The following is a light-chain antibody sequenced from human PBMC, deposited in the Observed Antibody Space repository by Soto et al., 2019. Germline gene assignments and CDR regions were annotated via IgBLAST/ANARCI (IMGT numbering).Light chain of an antibody. J-gene: IGLJ2*01. CDR1: NSNLGSNY. V-gene: IGLV1-47*01. CDR3: AAWDDSLTGHVV. CDR2: MTD. Sequence: QSVLTQPPSASGTPGQGVTISCSGSNSNLGSNYVYWYQQLPGTAPKLLIYMTDQRPSGVPDRFSGSKSGTSASLAISGLRSEDEAYYYCAAWDDSLTGHVVFGGGTKVTVL.